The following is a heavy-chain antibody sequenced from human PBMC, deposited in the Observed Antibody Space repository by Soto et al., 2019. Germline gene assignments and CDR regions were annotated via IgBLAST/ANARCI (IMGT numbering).Heavy chain of an antibody. V-gene: IGHV3-33*08. J-gene: IGHJ4*02. Sequence: PKRHPCAASGGNFGGYGGHRVSKAPGKGLEWVAVIWYDGSNKYYADSVKGRFTISRDNSKNTLYLQLNSLRAEDTAVYYCARDSTVTTLVERNPFDYLGQGTLVTVSS. D-gene: IGHD4-17*01. CDR2: IWYDGSNK. CDR1: GGNFGGYG. CDR3: ARDSTVTTLVERNPFDY.